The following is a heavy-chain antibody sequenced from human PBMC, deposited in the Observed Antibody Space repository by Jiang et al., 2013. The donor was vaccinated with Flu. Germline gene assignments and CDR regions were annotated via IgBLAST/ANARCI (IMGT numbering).Heavy chain of an antibody. J-gene: IGHJ3*01. V-gene: IGHV4-59*13. CDR2: IYYTGNT. CDR1: GGSISSYY. Sequence: TCTVSGGSISSYYWSWIRQPPGKGLEWIGYIYYTGNTNYNPSLKSRVTISIDTSKNQFSLKVSSVTATDTAVYYCARAWYAGSGAFDVWGQGAMVTVSS. CDR3: ARAWYAGSGAFDV. D-gene: IGHD6-13*01.